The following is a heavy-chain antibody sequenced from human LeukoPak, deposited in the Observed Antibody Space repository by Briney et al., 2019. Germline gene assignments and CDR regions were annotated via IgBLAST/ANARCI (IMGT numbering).Heavy chain of an antibody. D-gene: IGHD3-10*01. J-gene: IGHJ4*02. CDR1: GFTFSSYA. CDR2: ISGSGGST. CDR3: AKMGAKYYYGSGSYYNFDY. Sequence: PGGSLRLSCAASGFTFSSYAMSWVRQAPGKGLEWVSAISGSGGSTYYADSVKGRFTISRDNSKNTLYLQMNSLRAEDTAVYYCAKMGAKYYYGSGSYYNFDYWGQGTLVTLSS. V-gene: IGHV3-23*01.